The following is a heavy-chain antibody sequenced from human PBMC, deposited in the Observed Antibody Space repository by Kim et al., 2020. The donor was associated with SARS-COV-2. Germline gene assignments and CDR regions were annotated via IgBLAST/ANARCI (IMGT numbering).Heavy chain of an antibody. CDR2: ISGSGGST. D-gene: IGHD2-2*03. V-gene: IGHV3-23*01. Sequence: GESLRLSCSASGFTFSSYAMSWVRQAPGKGLEWVSAISGSGGSTYYADSVKGRFTISRDNSKNTLYLQMNSLRAEDTAVYYCAKVLDIVVVPAAIDIWGQGTMVTVAS. CDR1: GFTFSSYA. J-gene: IGHJ3*02. CDR3: AKVLDIVVVPAAIDI.